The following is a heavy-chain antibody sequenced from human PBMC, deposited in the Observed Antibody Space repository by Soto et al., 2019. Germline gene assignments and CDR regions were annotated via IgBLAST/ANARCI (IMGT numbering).Heavy chain of an antibody. V-gene: IGHV1-8*01. CDR1: GYTSTSYD. CDR2: MNPNSGNT. Sequence: ASVKVSCKASGYTSTSYDINWVRQATGQGLEWMGWMNPNSGNTGYAQKFQGRVTMTRNTSISTAYMELSSLRSEDTAVYYCARVPDTAMVTGDYGMDVWGQGTTVTVSS. J-gene: IGHJ6*02. CDR3: ARVPDTAMVTGDYGMDV. D-gene: IGHD5-18*01.